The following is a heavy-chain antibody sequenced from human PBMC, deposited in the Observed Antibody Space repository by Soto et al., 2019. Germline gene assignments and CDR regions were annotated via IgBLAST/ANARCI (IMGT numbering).Heavy chain of an antibody. CDR3: ARDQYSNYDGDFRYYYMDV. D-gene: IGHD4-4*01. CDR2: ISAYNGNT. J-gene: IGHJ6*03. Sequence: GASVKVSCKASGYTFTSYGISWVRQAPGQGLEWMGWISAYNGNTNYAQKLQGRVTMTRDTSTSTAYMELSSLRSEDTAVYYCARDQYSNYDGDFRYYYMDVWGKGTTVTVSS. CDR1: GYTFTSYG. V-gene: IGHV1-18*01.